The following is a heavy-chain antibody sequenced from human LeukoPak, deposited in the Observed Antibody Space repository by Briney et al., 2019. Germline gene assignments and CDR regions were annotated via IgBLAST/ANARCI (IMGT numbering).Heavy chain of an antibody. V-gene: IGHV3-7*03. Sequence: GGSLRLSCAASGFTFSSYWMSWVRQAPGKGLEWVANIKQDGSEKYYVDSVKGRFTISRDNAKNTLYLQMNSLKTEDTAVYYCTTDYRYYYDSSGYDYWGQGTLVTVSS. D-gene: IGHD3-22*01. J-gene: IGHJ4*02. CDR1: GFTFSSYW. CDR2: IKQDGSEK. CDR3: TTDYRYYYDSSGYDY.